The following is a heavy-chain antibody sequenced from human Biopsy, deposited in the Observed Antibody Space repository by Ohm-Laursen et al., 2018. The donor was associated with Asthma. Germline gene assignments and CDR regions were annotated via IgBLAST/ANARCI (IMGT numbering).Heavy chain of an antibody. CDR2: IDWEEDK. CDR1: GFSLSSSGAN. J-gene: IGHJ4*02. Sequence: TQTLTLTCSFSGFSLSSSGANVNWIRQPPGKALEWLARIDWEEDKFYSTSLRTRLTITKDSSEDQVVLTMTNKGPVDTATYYCTRHNDYWGPGILVTVSS. V-gene: IGHV2-70*04. D-gene: IGHD1-14*01. CDR3: TRHNDY.